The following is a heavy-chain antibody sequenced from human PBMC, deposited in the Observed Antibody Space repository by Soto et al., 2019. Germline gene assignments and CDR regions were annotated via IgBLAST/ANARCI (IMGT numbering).Heavy chain of an antibody. CDR1: GGTFSSYA. Sequence: ASVKVSCKASGGTFSSYAISWVRQAPGQGLEWMGGIIPIFGTANYAQKFQGRVTITADESTSTAYMELSSLRSEDTAVYYCARGFRKLLPNNYFDSWGQGTLVTVSS. D-gene: IGHD3-10*01. CDR2: IIPIFGTA. J-gene: IGHJ5*01. CDR3: ARGFRKLLPNNYFDS. V-gene: IGHV1-69*13.